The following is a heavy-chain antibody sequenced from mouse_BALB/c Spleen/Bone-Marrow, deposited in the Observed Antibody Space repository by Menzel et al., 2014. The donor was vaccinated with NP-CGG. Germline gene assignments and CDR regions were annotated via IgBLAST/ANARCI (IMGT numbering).Heavy chain of an antibody. V-gene: IGHV1-67*01. J-gene: IGHJ3*01. Sequence: QVQLKESGPELVRPRVSVKISCKGSGYTFTDYAMHWVKQSHAKSLEWIGVISTYSGNTNYNQKFKGKATMTVDKSSSTAYMELARLTSEDSAIYYCARGRQLGLRSFAYWGQGTLVTVSA. CDR2: ISTYSGNT. CDR1: GYTFTDYA. CDR3: ARGRQLGLRSFAY. D-gene: IGHD3-2*01.